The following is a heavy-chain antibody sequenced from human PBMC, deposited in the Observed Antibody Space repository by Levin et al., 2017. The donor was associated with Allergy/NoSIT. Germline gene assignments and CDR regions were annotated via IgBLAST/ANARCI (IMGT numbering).Heavy chain of an antibody. V-gene: IGHV5-51*01. CDR2: IYPGDSDT. J-gene: IGHJ4*02. CDR1: GYSFTSYW. D-gene: IGHD1-26*01. CDR3: ARPSAEVYYFDY. Sequence: GASVKVSCKGSGYSFTSYWIGWVRQLPGKGLEWMGIIYPGDSDTRYSPSFQGQVTLPADKSISTAYLQWSSLKASDPAMYYCARPSAEVYYFDYWGKGTLVTVAS.